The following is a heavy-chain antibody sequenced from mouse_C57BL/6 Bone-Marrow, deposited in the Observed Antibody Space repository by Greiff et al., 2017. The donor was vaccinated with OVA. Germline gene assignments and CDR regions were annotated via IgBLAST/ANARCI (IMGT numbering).Heavy chain of an antibody. CDR3: ARLGITTVVATGYFDV. D-gene: IGHD1-1*01. Sequence: DVQLQESGGGLVQPGGSLKLSCAASGIDFSRYWMSWVRRAPGKGLEWIGEINPDSSTINYAPSLKDKFIISRDNAKNTLYLQMSKVRSEDTALYYCARLGITTVVATGYFDVWGTGTTVTVSS. CDR2: INPDSSTI. V-gene: IGHV4-1*01. J-gene: IGHJ1*03. CDR1: GIDFSRYW.